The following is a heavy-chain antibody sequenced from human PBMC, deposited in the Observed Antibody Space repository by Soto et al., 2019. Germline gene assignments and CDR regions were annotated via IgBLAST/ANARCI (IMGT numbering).Heavy chain of an antibody. D-gene: IGHD2-21*01. CDR3: VKDGPNCGKDFVY. CDR2: TWHDESNK. Sequence: QVQLVESGGGVVQPGRSLRLSCAASGFAFSTYGMHWVRQAPGKGLEWVAVTWHDESNKYYADSVRGRFTIYRDNSKNPLYLQMNNLRAVDTALYYCVKDGPNCGKDFVYWGQGTLVTVSS. J-gene: IGHJ4*02. V-gene: IGHV3-33*06. CDR1: GFAFSTYG.